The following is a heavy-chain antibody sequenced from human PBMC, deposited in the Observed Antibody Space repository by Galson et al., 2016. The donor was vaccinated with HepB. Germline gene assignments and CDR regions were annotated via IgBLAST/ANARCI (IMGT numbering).Heavy chain of an antibody. Sequence: SLRLSCAASGFTFRSYAMHWARQAPGKRPEYVSAISTDGGRRYYADSVKGRFTISRDNSKNMLYLFMNSLRAEDTAVYYCGKHGGFDYWGQGTLVPVSS. CDR3: GKHGGFDY. CDR1: GFTFRSYA. CDR2: ISTDGGRR. D-gene: IGHD3-16*01. J-gene: IGHJ4*02. V-gene: IGHV3-64*04.